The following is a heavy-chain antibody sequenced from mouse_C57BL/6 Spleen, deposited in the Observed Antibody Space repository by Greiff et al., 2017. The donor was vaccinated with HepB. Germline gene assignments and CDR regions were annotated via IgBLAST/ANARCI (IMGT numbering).Heavy chain of an antibody. CDR1: GYTFTSYW. CDR2: IDPSDSET. Sequence: VKLKQPGAELVRPGSSVKLSCKASGYTFTSYWMHWVKQRPIQGLEWIGNIDPSDSETHYNQKFKDKATLTVDKSSSTAYMQLSSLTSEDSAVYYCARGDYYGSSAWFAYWGQGTLVTVSA. CDR3: ARGDYYGSSAWFAY. D-gene: IGHD1-1*01. J-gene: IGHJ3*01. V-gene: IGHV1-52*01.